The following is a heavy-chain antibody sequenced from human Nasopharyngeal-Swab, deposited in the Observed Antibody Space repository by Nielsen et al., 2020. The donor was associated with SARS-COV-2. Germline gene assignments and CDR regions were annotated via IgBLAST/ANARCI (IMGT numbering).Heavy chain of an antibody. V-gene: IGHV4-31*02. D-gene: IGHD2-2*01. CDR1: GCSFSSAGYF. CDR3: ARSMYCSSTSCRYYFDY. Sequence: SCTVSGCSFSSAGYFWTWIRQHPGKGLEWIGYIYYSGSTYYNPSLKSRVTISVDASKNHFSLKLSSVTAADTAVYFCARSMYCSSTSCRYYFDYWGQGTLVTVSS. CDR2: IYYSGST. J-gene: IGHJ4*01.